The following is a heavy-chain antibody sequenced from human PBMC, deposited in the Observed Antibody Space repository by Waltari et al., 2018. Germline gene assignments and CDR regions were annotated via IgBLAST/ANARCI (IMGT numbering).Heavy chain of an antibody. CDR2: IYHSGST. CDR1: GYSISSGYY. Sequence: QVQLQESGPGLVKPSETLSLTCAVSGYSISSGYYWGWIRQPPGKGLEWIGSIYHSGSTYYNPSLKSRVTISVDTSKNQFSLKLSSVTAADTAVYYCARGGSSPHDYWGQGTLVTVSS. J-gene: IGHJ4*02. CDR3: ARGGSSPHDY. V-gene: IGHV4-38-2*01.